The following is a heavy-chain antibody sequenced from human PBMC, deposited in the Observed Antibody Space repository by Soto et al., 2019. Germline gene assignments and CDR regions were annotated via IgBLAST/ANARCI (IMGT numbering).Heavy chain of an antibody. Sequence: QVQLVQSGAEVKKPGSSVKVSWKASGGTFSSYAISWVRQAPGQGLEWMGGIIPIFGTANYAQKFQGRVTITADESTSTAYMELSSLRSEDTAVYYCAARGVITDEDYYYYGMDVWGQGTTVTVSS. D-gene: IGHD3-10*01. CDR3: AARGVITDEDYYYYGMDV. CDR2: IIPIFGTA. V-gene: IGHV1-69*01. CDR1: GGTFSSYA. J-gene: IGHJ6*02.